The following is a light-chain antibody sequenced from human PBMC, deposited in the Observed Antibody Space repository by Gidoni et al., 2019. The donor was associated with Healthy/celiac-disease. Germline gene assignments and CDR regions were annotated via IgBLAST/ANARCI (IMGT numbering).Light chain of an antibody. Sequence: EIVLTQSPGTLSLSPGERATLSCRASQSVSSSYLAWYQQKPGQAPRLLIYGASSGSGTDFTLTISRLEPEDFAVYYCQQYGSSRTTFGQGTKVEIK. V-gene: IGKV3-20*01. CDR1: QSVSSSY. CDR3: QQYGSSRTT. J-gene: IGKJ1*01. CDR2: GAS.